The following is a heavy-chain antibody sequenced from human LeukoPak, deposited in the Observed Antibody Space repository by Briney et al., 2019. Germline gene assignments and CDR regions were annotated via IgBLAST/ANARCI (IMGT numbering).Heavy chain of an antibody. CDR1: GGSISSYY. CDR2: IYYSGST. CDR3: ARFYDSSAWFDP. D-gene: IGHD3-22*01. J-gene: IGHJ5*02. V-gene: IGHV4-59*01. Sequence: SETLSLTCTVSGGSISSYYWSWIRQPPGKGLEWIGYIYYSGSTNYNPSLKSRVTISVDTSKNQFSLKLSSVTAADTAVYYCARFYDSSAWFDPWGQGTLVTASS.